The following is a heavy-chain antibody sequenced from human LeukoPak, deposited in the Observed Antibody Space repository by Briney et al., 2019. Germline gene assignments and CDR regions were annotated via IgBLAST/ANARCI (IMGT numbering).Heavy chain of an antibody. Sequence: ASVKVSCKASGYTFTSYDINWVRQAPGQGLEWMGWMNPNSGNTGYAQKFQGRVTMTRNTSISTAYMELSSLRSEDTAVYYCASQGGAAGTGGYGMDVWGQGTTVTVSS. CDR2: MNPNSGNT. J-gene: IGHJ6*02. D-gene: IGHD6-13*01. V-gene: IGHV1-8*01. CDR1: GYTFTSYD. CDR3: ASQGGAAGTGGYGMDV.